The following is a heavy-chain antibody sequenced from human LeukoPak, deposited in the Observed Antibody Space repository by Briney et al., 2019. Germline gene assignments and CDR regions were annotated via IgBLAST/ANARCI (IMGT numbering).Heavy chain of an antibody. V-gene: IGHV3-48*03. J-gene: IGHJ3*02. D-gene: IGHD3-22*01. Sequence: GGSLRLSCAASGFTFSGYEMNWVRQAPGKGLEWVSYISSSGSTIYYADSVKGRFTISRDNAKNSLYLQMNSLRAEDTAVYYCARSYYYDSSGTYAFDIWGQGTMVTVSS. CDR2: ISSSGSTI. CDR1: GFTFSGYE. CDR3: ARSYYYDSSGTYAFDI.